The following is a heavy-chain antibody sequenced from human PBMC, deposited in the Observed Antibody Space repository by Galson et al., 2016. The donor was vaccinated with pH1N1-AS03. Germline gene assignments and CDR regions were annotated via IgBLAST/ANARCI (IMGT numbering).Heavy chain of an antibody. Sequence: SVKVSCKASDDTFNSHGISWVRQAPGQGLEWMGWISANNGDTNYAQKFQGRVTMTTDTSKSTTYMELRSLRSDETAVYYCARMEKRWGDAYDIWGQGTMVTVSS. CDR3: ARMEKRWGDAYDI. J-gene: IGHJ3*02. V-gene: IGHV1-18*01. CDR1: DDTFNSHG. CDR2: ISANNGDT. D-gene: IGHD1-1*01.